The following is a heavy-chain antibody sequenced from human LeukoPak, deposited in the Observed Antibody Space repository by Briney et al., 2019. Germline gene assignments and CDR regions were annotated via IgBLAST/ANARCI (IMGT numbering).Heavy chain of an antibody. CDR2: IYYSGST. J-gene: IGHJ3*02. Sequence: SETLSLTCTVSGGSISSSSYYWGWIRQPPGKGLEWIGSIYYSGSTYYNPSLKSRITISVDTSKYQFSLKLSSVTAADTAVYYCARDRSAPGAINDAFDIWGQGTMVTVSS. V-gene: IGHV4-39*07. CDR1: GGSISSSSYY. CDR3: ARDRSAPGAINDAFDI. D-gene: IGHD3-3*01.